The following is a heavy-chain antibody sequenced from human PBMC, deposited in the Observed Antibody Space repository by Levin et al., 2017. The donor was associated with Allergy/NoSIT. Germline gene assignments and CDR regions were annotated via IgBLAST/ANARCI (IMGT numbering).Heavy chain of an antibody. V-gene: IGHV4-59*08. CDR2: IYYSGST. CDR3: ARLWSSGWKPGWFDP. D-gene: IGHD6-19*01. Sequence: SETLSLTCTVSGGSISSYYWSWIRQPPGKGLEWIGYIYYSGSTNYNPSLKSRVTISVDTSKNQFSLKLSSVTAADTAVYYCARLWSSGWKPGWFDPWGQGTLVTVSS. CDR1: GGSISSYY. J-gene: IGHJ5*02.